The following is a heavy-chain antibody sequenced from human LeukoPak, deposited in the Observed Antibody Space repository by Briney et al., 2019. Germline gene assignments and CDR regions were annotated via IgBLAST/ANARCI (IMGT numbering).Heavy chain of an antibody. J-gene: IGHJ5*02. V-gene: IGHV1-8*01. CDR3: ARGGPRYYDFWSGYYFT. D-gene: IGHD3-3*01. CDR1: GYTFTSYD. CDR2: MNPNSGNT. Sequence: GASVKVSCKASGYTFTSYDINWVRQATGQGLEWTGWMNPNSGNTGYAQKFQGRVTMTRNTSISTAYMELSSLRSEDTAVYYCARGGPRYYDFWSGYYFTWGQGTLVTVSS.